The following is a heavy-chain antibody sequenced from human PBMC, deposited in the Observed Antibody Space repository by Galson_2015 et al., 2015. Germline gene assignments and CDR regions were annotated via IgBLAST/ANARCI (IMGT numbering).Heavy chain of an antibody. Sequence: SLRLSCAASGFTFSSYAMHWVRQAPGKGLEWVAVISYDGSNKYYADSVKGRFTISRDNSKNTLYLQMNSLRAEDTAVYYCSRDPYSSSSGYVDYWGPGTLVTVSS. V-gene: IGHV3-30-3*01. CDR1: GFTFSSYA. CDR3: SRDPYSSSSGYVDY. CDR2: ISYDGSNK. D-gene: IGHD6-6*01. J-gene: IGHJ4*02.